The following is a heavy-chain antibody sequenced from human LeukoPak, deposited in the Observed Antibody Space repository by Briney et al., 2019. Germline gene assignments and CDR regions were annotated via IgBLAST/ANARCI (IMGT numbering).Heavy chain of an antibody. V-gene: IGHV4-39*07. Sequence: SETLSLTCTVSDGSISSSSYYWGWIRQPPGKGLEWIGYIYHSGSTYYNPSLKSRVTISVDRSKNQFSLKLSSVTAADTAVYYCAREQAAFDIWGQGTMVTVSS. CDR1: DGSISSSSYY. CDR2: IYHSGST. J-gene: IGHJ3*02. CDR3: AREQAAFDI.